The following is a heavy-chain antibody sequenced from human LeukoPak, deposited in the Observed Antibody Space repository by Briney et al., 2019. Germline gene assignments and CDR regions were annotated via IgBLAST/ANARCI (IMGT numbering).Heavy chain of an antibody. CDR3: ARGGGIAAAGYYCYYYMDV. CDR1: GGTFSTHA. D-gene: IGHD6-13*01. V-gene: IGHV1-69*06. J-gene: IGHJ6*03. CDR2: IIPIFGTA. Sequence: SVKVSCKASGGTFSTHAISWVRQAPGQGLEWMGGIIPIFGTANYAQKFQGRVTVTADKSTSTAYMELSSLRSEDTAVYYCARGGGIAAAGYYCYYYMDVWGKGTTVTVSS.